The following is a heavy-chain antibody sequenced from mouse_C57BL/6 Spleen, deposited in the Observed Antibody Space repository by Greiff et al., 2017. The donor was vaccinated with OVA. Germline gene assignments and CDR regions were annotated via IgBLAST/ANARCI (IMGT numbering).Heavy chain of an antibody. CDR3: ARDCYYGSRAFDAMDY. D-gene: IGHD1-1*01. CDR2: INPNYGTT. V-gene: IGHV1-39*01. Sequence: EVQLQQSGPELVKPGASVKISCKASGYSFTDYNMNWVKQSTGKSLEWIGVINPNYGTTSYNQKFKGKATLTVDQSSSTAYMQLNSLTSEDSAGYYCARDCYYGSRAFDAMDYWGQGTSVTVSS. CDR1: GYSFTDYN. J-gene: IGHJ4*01.